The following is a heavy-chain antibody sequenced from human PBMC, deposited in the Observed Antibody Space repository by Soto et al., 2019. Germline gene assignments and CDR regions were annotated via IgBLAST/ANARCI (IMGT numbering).Heavy chain of an antibody. V-gene: IGHV6-1*01. CDR1: GDSVSSNSAA. D-gene: IGHD6-6*01. CDR2: TYYRSKWHN. Sequence: PSQTLSLTCAISGDSVSSNSAAWNWIRQSPSRGLEWLGRTYYRSKWHNDYAVSVKSRITINPDTSKNQFSLQLNSVTPEDTAVYYCARGGGIAARQGWFDPWGQGTLVTVSS. J-gene: IGHJ5*02. CDR3: ARGGGIAARQGWFDP.